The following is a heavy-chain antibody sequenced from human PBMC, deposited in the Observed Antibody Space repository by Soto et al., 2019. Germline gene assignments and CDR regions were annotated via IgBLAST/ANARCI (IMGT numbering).Heavy chain of an antibody. CDR1: GDTFNFYT. Sequence: QVQLVQSGADVQRPGSSVRVSCKASGDTFNFYTINWVQQAPGQGLQWMGRINPILSMSNYAPRFQGRVTMTADKSTSTAYMKLSSLRSEDTAMYYCATSYGSGYPAFDSWGQGALVTVSS. CDR2: INPILSMS. J-gene: IGHJ4*02. CDR3: ATSYGSGYPAFDS. V-gene: IGHV1-69*02. D-gene: IGHD3-10*01.